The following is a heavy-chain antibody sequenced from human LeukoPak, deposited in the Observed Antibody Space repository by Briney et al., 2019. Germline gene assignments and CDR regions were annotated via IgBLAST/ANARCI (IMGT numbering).Heavy chain of an antibody. Sequence: SVKVSCKASGGTFSSYAISWVRQAPGQGLEWMGGIIPIFGTANYAQKFQGRVTITTDESTSTAYMELSSLRSEDTAVYYCAAELYGGNSDCCNFEIWGQGTMVTVSS. CDR3: AAELYGGNSDCCNFEI. CDR1: GGTFSSYA. D-gene: IGHD4-23*01. CDR2: IIPIFGTA. J-gene: IGHJ3*02. V-gene: IGHV1-69*05.